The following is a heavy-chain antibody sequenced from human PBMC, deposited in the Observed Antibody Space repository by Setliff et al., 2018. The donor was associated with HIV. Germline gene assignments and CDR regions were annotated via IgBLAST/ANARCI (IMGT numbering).Heavy chain of an antibody. Sequence: SETLSLTCTVSGGSIISGDHYWSCIRQPPGKGLEWIGSIYYSGSTYYNPSLKSRVTISVDTSKNQFSLKLSSVTAADTAVYYCARHGLLWFGAGHNWFGPWGQGTLVTVSS. J-gene: IGHJ5*02. D-gene: IGHD3-10*01. V-gene: IGHV4-39*01. CDR3: ARHGLLWFGAGHNWFGP. CDR1: GGSIISGDHY. CDR2: IYYSGST.